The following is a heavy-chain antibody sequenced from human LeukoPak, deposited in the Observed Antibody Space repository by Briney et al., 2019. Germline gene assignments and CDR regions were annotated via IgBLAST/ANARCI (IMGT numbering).Heavy chain of an antibody. V-gene: IGHV3-72*01. CDR2: TRNKANGYTT. Sequence: GGSLRLSCAASGFTLSDHYMEWVRQAPGKGLEWVGRTRNKANGYTTDYAASVKGRFTISRDDSTNSLYLQMNSLKTEDTAVYFCARDTYASFDYWGQGTLVTVSS. D-gene: IGHD2-2*01. J-gene: IGHJ4*02. CDR3: ARDTYASFDY. CDR1: GFTLSDHY.